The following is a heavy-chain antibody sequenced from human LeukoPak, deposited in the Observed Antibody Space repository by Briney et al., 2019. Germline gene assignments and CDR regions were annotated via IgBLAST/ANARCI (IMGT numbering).Heavy chain of an antibody. J-gene: IGHJ4*02. CDR1: GFIFSTYG. D-gene: IGHD3-10*02. CDR2: IRYDGSNI. V-gene: IGHV3-30*02. CDR3: AHYVGLVPFDY. Sequence: PGGSLRLSCAASGFIFSTYGIHWVRQAPGKGLEWVAFIRYDGSNIYFADCVKGRFTISRDRSKNIVFLQMNSLRPEDTAVYYCAHYVGLVPFDYWGQGTLVTVSS.